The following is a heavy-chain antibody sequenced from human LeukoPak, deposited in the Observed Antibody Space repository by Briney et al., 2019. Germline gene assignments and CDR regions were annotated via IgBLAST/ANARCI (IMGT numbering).Heavy chain of an antibody. Sequence: GGSLRLSCAASGVTFSSYWMTWVRQAPGKGLEWVAGIKPDGGDKYSVDSVKGRFTISRDNAKISLYLQMNSLRVEDTAVYFCARTVTSEAPHWGQGTLVTVSS. CDR2: IKPDGGDK. J-gene: IGHJ4*02. CDR3: ARTVTSEAPH. V-gene: IGHV3-7*01. CDR1: GVTFSSYW.